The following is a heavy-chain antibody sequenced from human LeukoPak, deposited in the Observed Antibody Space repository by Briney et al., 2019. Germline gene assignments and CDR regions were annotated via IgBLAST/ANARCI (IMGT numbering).Heavy chain of an antibody. V-gene: IGHV3-43D*03. Sequence: PGGSLRLSCAASGFTFDDYAMHWVRQAPGKGLEWVSLISWDGGSTYYADSVKGRFTISRDNAKNSLYLQMNSLRAEDTAVYYCARAYLEDYVWGYFDHYEKPYYFDYWGQGTLVTVSS. D-gene: IGHD3-16*01. CDR1: GFTFDDYA. CDR3: ARAYLEDYVWGYFDHYEKPYYFDY. J-gene: IGHJ4*02. CDR2: ISWDGGST.